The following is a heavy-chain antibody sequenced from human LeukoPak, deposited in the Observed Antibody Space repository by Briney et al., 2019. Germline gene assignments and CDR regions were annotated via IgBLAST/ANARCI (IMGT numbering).Heavy chain of an antibody. J-gene: IGHJ6*02. CDR3: ARGNYQLSNGMDV. D-gene: IGHD1-7*01. Sequence: GTSLRLSCAASGFTFRNYGIHWVRKAPGKGLEWVAIIWYDGSNKYYADSVKGRFTISRDNSKNTLYLQMNSLRAEDTALYYCARGNYQLSNGMDVWGQGTTVTVSS. CDR1: GFTFRNYG. V-gene: IGHV3-33*01. CDR2: IWYDGSNK.